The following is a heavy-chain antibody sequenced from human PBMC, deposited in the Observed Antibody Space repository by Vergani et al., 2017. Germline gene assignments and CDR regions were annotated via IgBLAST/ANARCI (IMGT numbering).Heavy chain of an antibody. J-gene: IGHJ1*01. D-gene: IGHD3-22*01. CDR3: TKAGQYDSDNFHDS. CDR1: GFTFSSYW. V-gene: IGHV3-7*01. CDR2: IKQDGSEK. Sequence: EVQLVESGGGLVQPGGSLRLSCAASGFTFSSYWMSWVRQAPGKGLEWVANIKQDGSEKYYVDSVKGRFTISRDNAKNSLYLQMNSLRAEDTAVYYCTKAGQYDSDNFHDSWGQGALVTVAS.